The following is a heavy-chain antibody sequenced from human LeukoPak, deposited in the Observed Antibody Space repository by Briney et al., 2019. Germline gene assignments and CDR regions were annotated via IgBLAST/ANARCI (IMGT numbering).Heavy chain of an antibody. Sequence: GGSLRLSCEASGFIFGSHAMYWVRQAPGKGLEWVAGIFGSGGSPHYADPVKGRFTISRDNPRNTVYLQINSLRAEDTAVYYCGKTTVGYSSGQKPAWPVDYWGQGTLVTVSS. V-gene: IGHV3-23*01. J-gene: IGHJ4*02. CDR1: GFIFGSHA. CDR2: IFGSGGSP. CDR3: GKTTVGYSSGQKPAWPVDY. D-gene: IGHD5-18*01.